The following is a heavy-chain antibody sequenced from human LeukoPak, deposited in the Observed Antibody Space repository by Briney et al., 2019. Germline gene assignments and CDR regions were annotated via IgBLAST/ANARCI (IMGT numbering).Heavy chain of an antibody. CDR3: ARGIYSGTYRAFDI. CDR2: IYPTDSDT. Sequence: GASLKISCQDSGSSFTKYWIAWVRPMPGKGLEWMGIIYPTDSDTTYSPSFQGQVTISADKSISTAYLQWSSLKASDTAMYYCARGIYSGTYRAFDIWGQGTMVTVSA. J-gene: IGHJ3*02. CDR1: GSSFTKYW. D-gene: IGHD1-26*01. V-gene: IGHV5-51*01.